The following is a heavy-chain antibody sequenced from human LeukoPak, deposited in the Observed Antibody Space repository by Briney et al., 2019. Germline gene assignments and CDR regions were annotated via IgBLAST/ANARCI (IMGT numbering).Heavy chain of an antibody. V-gene: IGHV4-59*01. CDR1: GGSISSYY. D-gene: IGHD2-2*01. CDR2: IYYSGST. Sequence: SETLSLTCTVSGGSISSYYWSWIRQPPGKGLEWIGYIYYSGSTNYNPSLKSRVTISVDTSKNQFSLKLSSVTAADTAVYYCASKVYCSSTSCYGEHWGQGTLVTVS. J-gene: IGHJ1*01. CDR3: ASKVYCSSTSCYGEH.